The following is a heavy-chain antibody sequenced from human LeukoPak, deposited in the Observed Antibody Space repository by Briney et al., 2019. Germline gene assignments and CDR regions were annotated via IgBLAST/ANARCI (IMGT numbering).Heavy chain of an antibody. D-gene: IGHD6-13*01. CDR2: ISGSGGST. V-gene: IGHV3-23*01. CDR1: GFTFSSYA. J-gene: IGHJ4*02. Sequence: GGSLRLSCAASGFTFSSYAMSWVRQAPGKGLEWVSVISGSGGSTYYADSVKGRFTISRDNSKNTLYLQMNSLRAEDTAVYYCAKDREQQLGPDYWGQGTLVTVSS. CDR3: AKDREQQLGPDY.